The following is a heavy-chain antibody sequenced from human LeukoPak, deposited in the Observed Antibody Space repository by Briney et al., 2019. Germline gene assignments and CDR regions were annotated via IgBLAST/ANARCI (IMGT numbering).Heavy chain of an antibody. V-gene: IGHV1-2*02. CDR2: INPNSGGT. J-gene: IGHJ4*02. Sequence: ASVKVSCKASGYTFTGYYMHWVRQAPGQGLEWMGWINPNSGGTNYAQKFQGRVTMTTDTSISTAYMELGRLRSDDTAVYYCARGDVSYDSSGYYYYWGQGTLVTVSS. CDR3: ARGDVSYDSSGYYYY. D-gene: IGHD3-22*01. CDR1: GYTFTGYY.